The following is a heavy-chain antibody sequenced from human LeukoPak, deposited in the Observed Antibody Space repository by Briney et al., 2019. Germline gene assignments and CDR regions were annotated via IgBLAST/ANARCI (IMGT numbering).Heavy chain of an antibody. J-gene: IGHJ4*02. Sequence: GGSLRLSCAGSGFTFSSYAMSWVRQAPGKGLEWVSVIYSRGGTSYADSVKGRFTISRDSSKNTLFLQMNSLRVEDTAVYYCARDPPGIAASGTYYWGQGTLVTVSS. CDR1: GFTFSSYA. D-gene: IGHD6-13*01. CDR2: IYSRGGT. V-gene: IGHV3-53*01. CDR3: ARDPPGIAASGTYY.